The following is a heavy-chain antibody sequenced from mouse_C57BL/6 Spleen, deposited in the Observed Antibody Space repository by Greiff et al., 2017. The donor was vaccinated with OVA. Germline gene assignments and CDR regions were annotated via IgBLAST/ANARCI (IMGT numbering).Heavy chain of an antibody. J-gene: IGHJ4*01. V-gene: IGHV5-12*01. CDR1: GFTFSDYY. CDR2: ISNGGGST. D-gene: IGHD1-1*01. Sequence: EVKLQESGGGLVQPGGSLKLSCAASGFTFSDYYMYWVRQTPEKRLEWVAYISNGGGSTYYPDTVKGRFTISRDNAKNTLYLQMSRLKSEDTAMYYCARHGTTVVWGQGTSVTVSS. CDR3: ARHGTTVV.